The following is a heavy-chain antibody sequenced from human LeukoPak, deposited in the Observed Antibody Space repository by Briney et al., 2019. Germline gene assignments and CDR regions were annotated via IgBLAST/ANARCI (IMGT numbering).Heavy chain of an antibody. V-gene: IGHV1-8*01. D-gene: IGHD5-18*01. J-gene: IGHJ5*02. Sequence: GASVTVSFKASGYTFTSYDIYWVRQAPGQGLEWMGLRNPNSGNTGYAQKFQGRVTMTRNTSISTAYMELSSLRSEDTAVYYCAARPIQLWPQSWFDPWGQGTLVTVSS. CDR2: RNPNSGNT. CDR3: AARPIQLWPQSWFDP. CDR1: GYTFTSYD.